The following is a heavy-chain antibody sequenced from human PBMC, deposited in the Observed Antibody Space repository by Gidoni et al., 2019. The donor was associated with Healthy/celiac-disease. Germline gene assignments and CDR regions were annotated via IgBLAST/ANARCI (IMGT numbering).Heavy chain of an antibody. J-gene: IGHJ3*02. CDR3: ARFAFGDHDAFDI. CDR1: GFTFSSYA. D-gene: IGHD3-10*01. CDR2: ISGSGGST. V-gene: IGHV3-23*01. Sequence: EVQLLESGGGLVQPGGSLRLSCAASGFTFSSYAMSWVRQAPGKGLEWVSAISGSGGSTYYADSVKGRFTISRDNSKNTLYLQMNSLRAEDTAVYYGARFAFGDHDAFDIWGQGTMVTVSS.